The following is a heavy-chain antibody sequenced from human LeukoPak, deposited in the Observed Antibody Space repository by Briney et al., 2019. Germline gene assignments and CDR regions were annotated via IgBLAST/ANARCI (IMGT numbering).Heavy chain of an antibody. CDR1: GFTFSDYY. Sequence: PGGSLRLSCAASGFTFSDYYMSWIRQAPGKGLEWVSYISSSGSTIYYADSVKGRFTISRDNAKNSLYLQMNSLRAEDTAVYYCVRDLPGRGSHTGYNWFDPWGQGTLVTVSS. V-gene: IGHV3-11*01. D-gene: IGHD1-26*01. CDR2: ISSSGSTI. J-gene: IGHJ5*02. CDR3: VRDLPGRGSHTGYNWFDP.